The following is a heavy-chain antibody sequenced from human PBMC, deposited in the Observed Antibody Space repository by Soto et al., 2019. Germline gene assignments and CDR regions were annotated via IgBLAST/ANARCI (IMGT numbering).Heavy chain of an antibody. CDR2: INPDSGGT. CDR3: ARSVRGHDAFDI. D-gene: IGHD3-10*02. V-gene: IGHV1-2*02. CDR1: GCTFTDYY. J-gene: IGHJ3*02. Sequence: ASVKVSGKASGCTFTDYYMHWVRQAPGQGLEWMGWINPDSGGTNYAQKFQGRVTMTGDTSISTAYLELSRLRSDDTAIYYCARSVRGHDAFDIWGQGTMVTVS.